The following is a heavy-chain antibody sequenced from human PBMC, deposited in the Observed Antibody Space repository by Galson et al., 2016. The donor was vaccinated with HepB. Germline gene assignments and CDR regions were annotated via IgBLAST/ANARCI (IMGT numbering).Heavy chain of an antibody. CDR1: GYTFTYYS. CDR3: ARDSRGGVVMLLHHYYYMDV. J-gene: IGHJ6*03. D-gene: IGHD3-3*01. V-gene: IGHV1-46*01. Sequence: SVKVSCKASGYTFTYYSIHWVRQAPGQGLEWMGISNPRDGSTTYAQKFQGRFTVASDTPTRTLYMELSSLSSEDTAVYYCARDSRGGVVMLLHHYYYMDVWGKGTTVTVSS. CDR2: SNPRDGST.